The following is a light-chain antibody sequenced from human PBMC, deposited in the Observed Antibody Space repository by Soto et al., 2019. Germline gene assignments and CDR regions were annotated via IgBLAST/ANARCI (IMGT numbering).Light chain of an antibody. J-gene: IGKJ1*01. CDR1: QSVSSN. Sequence: EIVMTQSPATLSLSPGERATLSCRASQSVSSNLAWYQQKPGQAPRLLIYGASTRATGIPARFSGSGSGTEFTLTISSLQSEDFAVYYCQQYNNWPPWTFGPGTKVEIK. V-gene: IGKV3-15*01. CDR2: GAS. CDR3: QQYNNWPPWT.